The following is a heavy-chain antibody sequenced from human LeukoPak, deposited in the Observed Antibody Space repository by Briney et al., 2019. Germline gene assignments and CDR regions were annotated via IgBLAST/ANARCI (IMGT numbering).Heavy chain of an antibody. D-gene: IGHD6-6*01. Sequence: PSETLSLTCTVSGGSISSYYWSWIRQPPGKGLEWIGYIYYSGSTNYNPSLKSRVTISVDTSKDQFSLKLSSVTAADTAVYYCARGTGIAARGTYYYYMDVWGKGTTVTVSS. V-gene: IGHV4-59*01. CDR2: IYYSGST. CDR1: GGSISSYY. J-gene: IGHJ6*03. CDR3: ARGTGIAARGTYYYYMDV.